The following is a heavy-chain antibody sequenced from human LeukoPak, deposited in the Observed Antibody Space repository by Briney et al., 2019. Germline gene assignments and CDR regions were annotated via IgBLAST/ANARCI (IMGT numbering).Heavy chain of an antibody. J-gene: IGHJ4*02. CDR1: GFTFSSYG. Sequence: GGSLRLSCAASGFTFSSYGMHWVRQAPGKGLEWVAVIWYDGSNKYYADSVKGRFTISRDNSKNTLYLQMNSLRAEDTAVYYCARDKDYCSSTSCYTRKTETSPFDYWGQGTLVTVSS. D-gene: IGHD2-2*02. V-gene: IGHV3-33*01. CDR2: IWYDGSNK. CDR3: ARDKDYCSSTSCYTRKTETSPFDY.